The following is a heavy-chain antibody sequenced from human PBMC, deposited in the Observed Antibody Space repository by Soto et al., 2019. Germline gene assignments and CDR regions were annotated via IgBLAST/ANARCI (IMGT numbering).Heavy chain of an antibody. CDR2: IIPVVGTT. V-gene: IGHV1-69*01. CDR3: SISNSYGRGDF. CDR1: GGTLNSYT. D-gene: IGHD4-17*01. Sequence: QVQLVQSGAEVKNPESSVRVSCNASGGTLNSYTISLVRQAPGQGLEWMGGIIPVVGTTDYAQKFQGRVTITEDQSTGKAYLYLFSLRAEDTVIYYCSISNSYGRGDFWGQGNQVTGSS. J-gene: IGHJ4*02.